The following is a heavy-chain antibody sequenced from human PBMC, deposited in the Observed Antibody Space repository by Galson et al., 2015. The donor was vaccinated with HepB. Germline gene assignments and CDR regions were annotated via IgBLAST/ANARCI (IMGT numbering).Heavy chain of an antibody. CDR1: GFTFSSYA. Sequence: SLRLSCAASGFTFSSYAMHWVRQAPGKGLEWVAVISYDGSNKYYADSVKGRFTISRDNSKNTLYLQMNSLRAEDTAVYYCARDGAALVVVVAAIPQGAFDIWGQGTMVTVSS. V-gene: IGHV3-30*04. CDR2: ISYDGSNK. J-gene: IGHJ3*02. CDR3: ARDGAALVVVVAAIPQGAFDI. D-gene: IGHD2-15*01.